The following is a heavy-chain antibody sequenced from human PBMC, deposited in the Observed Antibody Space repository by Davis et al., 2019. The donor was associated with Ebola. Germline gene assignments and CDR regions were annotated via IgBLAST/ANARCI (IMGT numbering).Heavy chain of an antibody. CDR1: GFTFTNYW. Sequence: HTGGSLRLSCAVSGFTFTNYWVHWVRQAPGKGLVWVSRINSDGSSTGYADSVKGRFTISRDNAKNTTFLQMNSLRVEDTAVYYCARDFDWNENSWGQGTLVTVSS. J-gene: IGHJ4*02. CDR3: ARDFDWNENS. D-gene: IGHD1-1*01. CDR2: INSDGSST. V-gene: IGHV3-74*01.